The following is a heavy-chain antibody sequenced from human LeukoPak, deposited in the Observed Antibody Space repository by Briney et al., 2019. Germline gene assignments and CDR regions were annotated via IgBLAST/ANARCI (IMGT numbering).Heavy chain of an antibody. Sequence: GESLRISCKGSGYSFTSYWISWVRQMPGKGLEWMWRIDPSDSYTNYSPSFQGHVTISADKSISTAYLQWSSLKASDTAMYYCARRWPSYSSSQRGFDYWGQGTLVTVSS. V-gene: IGHV5-10-1*01. D-gene: IGHD6-13*01. CDR3: ARRWPSYSSSQRGFDY. CDR2: IDPSDSYT. CDR1: GYSFTSYW. J-gene: IGHJ4*02.